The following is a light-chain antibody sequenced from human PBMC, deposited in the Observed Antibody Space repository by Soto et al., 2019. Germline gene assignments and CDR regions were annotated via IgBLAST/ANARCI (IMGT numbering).Light chain of an antibody. CDR3: QQYCSSPRT. CDR1: QSVSSSY. J-gene: IGKJ3*01. Sequence: EIVLTQSPGTLSLSPGERATLSCRASQSVSSSYLAWYQQKPGQAPRLLIYGASSMATGIPDRFSGSGSGTDFTLTISRLEPEDFAVYYCQQYCSSPRTFGPGTKVHIK. V-gene: IGKV3-20*01. CDR2: GAS.